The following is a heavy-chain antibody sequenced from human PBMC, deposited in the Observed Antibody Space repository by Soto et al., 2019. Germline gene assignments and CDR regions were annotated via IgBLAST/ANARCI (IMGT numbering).Heavy chain of an antibody. J-gene: IGHJ3*02. CDR1: VGTFSSYA. D-gene: IGHD3-22*01. Sequence: VQLVQSGAEVKKPGSSVKVSCKASVGTFSSYAISWVRQAPGQGLEWLGGFIPIFGTANYAQKFQGRVTITADKSTSTAYMELSSLGSEDTAVYYCARAWYYDSSGYYYTDGAFDIWGQGTMVTVSS. V-gene: IGHV1-69*06. CDR2: FIPIFGTA. CDR3: ARAWYYDSSGYYYTDGAFDI.